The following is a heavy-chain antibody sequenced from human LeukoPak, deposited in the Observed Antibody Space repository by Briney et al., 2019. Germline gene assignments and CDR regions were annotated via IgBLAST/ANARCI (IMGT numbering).Heavy chain of an antibody. CDR3: ARDDSGSYFKPFQR. J-gene: IGHJ1*01. D-gene: IGHD1-26*01. CDR1: GFTVSNSY. CDR2: IYDDGRT. V-gene: IGHV3-66*02. Sequence: GGSLKLSCAASGFTVSNSYMNWVRQVPGKALEWVSVIYDDGRTFYADSVKGRFTISRDNSRNTLYLQVNSLRLEDTAVYYCARDDSGSYFKPFQRWGQGTLVTVSS.